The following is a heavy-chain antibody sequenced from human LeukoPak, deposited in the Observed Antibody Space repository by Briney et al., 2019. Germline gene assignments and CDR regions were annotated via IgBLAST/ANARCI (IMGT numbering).Heavy chain of an antibody. J-gene: IGHJ5*02. Sequence: GVPLRLSCAASGFPFSSYLMHWLRQAPGKGLVWVSRINSYGSSTSYADSVKGRFTITRDNAKNTLYLQMNSLRAEGTAVYYCARARYDILTGMHWFDPWGQGTLVTVSS. CDR1: GFPFSSYL. D-gene: IGHD3-9*01. V-gene: IGHV3-74*01. CDR3: ARARYDILTGMHWFDP. CDR2: INSYGSST.